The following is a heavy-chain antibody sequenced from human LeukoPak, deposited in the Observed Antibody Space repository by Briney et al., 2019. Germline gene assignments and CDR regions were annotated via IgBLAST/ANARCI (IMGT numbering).Heavy chain of an antibody. V-gene: IGHV3-23*01. CDR3: AKSGDSSGYLTTSPGDIFDY. Sequence: GGSLRLSCAASGFTFSSYAMSWVRQAPGKGLEWVSAISGSGGSTYYADSVKGRFTISRDNSKNTLYLQMNSLRAEDTAVYYCAKSGDSSGYLTTSPGDIFDYWGQGTLVTVSS. J-gene: IGHJ4*02. D-gene: IGHD3-22*01. CDR2: ISGSGGST. CDR1: GFTFSSYA.